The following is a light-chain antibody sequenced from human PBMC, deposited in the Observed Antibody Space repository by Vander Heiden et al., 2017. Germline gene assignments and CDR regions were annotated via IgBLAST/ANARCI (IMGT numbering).Light chain of an antibody. CDR3: QQSYSTPLT. V-gene: IGKV1-39*01. J-gene: IGKJ1*01. CDR2: VAS. CDR1: QSISSY. Sequence: DSQMTHSPSSLSASVGDSVTINCRASQSISSYFNWYQQKPGKATKLLIYVASSLQSGVPARFSVSGSGTDFTLTIGSLQPEDFATYYCQQSYSTPLTVGQGTKVEIK.